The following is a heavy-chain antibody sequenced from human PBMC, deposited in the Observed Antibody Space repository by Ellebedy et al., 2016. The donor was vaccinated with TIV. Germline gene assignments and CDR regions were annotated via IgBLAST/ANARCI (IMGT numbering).Heavy chain of an antibody. CDR2: IYYSGST. V-gene: IGHV4-59*13. CDR3: ARGGNDWYFDR. Sequence: SETLSLTXTVSGGSISSYYWSWIRQPPGKGLEWIGYIYYSGSTNYNPSLKSRVTISVETSKNQFSLKLSSVTAADTAVYYCARGGNDWYFDRWGRGTLVTVSS. D-gene: IGHD1-14*01. J-gene: IGHJ2*01. CDR1: GGSISSYY.